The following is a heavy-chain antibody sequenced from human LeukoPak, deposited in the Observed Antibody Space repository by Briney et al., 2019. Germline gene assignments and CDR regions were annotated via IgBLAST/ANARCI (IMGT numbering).Heavy chain of an antibody. Sequence: SETLSLTCTVSGGSISGYYWTWIRQPPGKGLEWIGYIYPSESTNYNPSLKSRVTISVDPSKNQFSLKLRSVSAADAAIYYCARLADTTLANYFFDHWGQGTLVTVSS. CDR1: GGSISGYY. CDR3: ARLADTTLANYFFDH. V-gene: IGHV4-4*09. CDR2: IYPSEST. D-gene: IGHD1-26*01. J-gene: IGHJ4*02.